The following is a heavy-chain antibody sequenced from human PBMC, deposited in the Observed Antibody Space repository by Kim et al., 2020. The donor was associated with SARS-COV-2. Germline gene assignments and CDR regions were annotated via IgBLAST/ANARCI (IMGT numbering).Heavy chain of an antibody. J-gene: IGHJ4*02. Sequence: YISYAGSVKGRFTISRDNAKNSLYLQMNSLRAEDTAVYYCARGEVGATRFWGQGTLVTVSS. CDR2: YI. D-gene: IGHD1-26*01. V-gene: IGHV3-21*01. CDR3: ARGEVGATRF.